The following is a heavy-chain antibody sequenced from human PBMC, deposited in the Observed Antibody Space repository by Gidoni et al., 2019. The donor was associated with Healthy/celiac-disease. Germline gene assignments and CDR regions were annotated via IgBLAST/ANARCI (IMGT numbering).Heavy chain of an antibody. CDR3: ARDQRPAYCGGDCYSRPYYYGMDV. J-gene: IGHJ6*02. CDR2: INAGNGNT. Sequence: QVQLVQSGAEVKKPGASVKVSCKASGYTFTSYAMHWVRQAPGQRLEWMGWINAGNGNTKYSQKFQGRVTITRDTSASTAYMELSSLRSEGTAVYYCARDQRPAYCGGDCYSRPYYYGMDVWGQGTTVTVSS. V-gene: IGHV1-3*01. D-gene: IGHD2-21*01. CDR1: GYTFTSYA.